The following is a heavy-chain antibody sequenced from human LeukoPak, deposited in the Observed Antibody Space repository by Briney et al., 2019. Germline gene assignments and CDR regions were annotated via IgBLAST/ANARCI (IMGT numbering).Heavy chain of an antibody. Sequence: GSLRLSCAASGFTFSDYYMSWIRQAPGKGLEWIGDIYHGGRTYYNPSLKSRVTISIDTSKNQFSLKLTSVTAADTAVYFCASMLLGDEYCDYWGQGTLVTVSS. V-gene: IGHV4-38-2*01. CDR2: IYHGGRT. D-gene: IGHD2/OR15-2a*01. CDR3: ASMLLGDEYCDY. J-gene: IGHJ4*02. CDR1: GFTFSDYY.